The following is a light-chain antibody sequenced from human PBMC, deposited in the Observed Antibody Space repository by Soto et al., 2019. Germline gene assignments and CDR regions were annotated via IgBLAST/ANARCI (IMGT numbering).Light chain of an antibody. CDR2: RAS. CDR3: QQYGSSGT. V-gene: IGKV3-20*01. CDR1: QSVSSNY. J-gene: IGKJ1*01. Sequence: EIVLTQSPGTLSLSPGERATLSCRASQSVSSNYLAWYQQRPGQAPRLLIYRASNRATGIPDRFSGSGSGTDFTLTISRLEPEDFAVYYCQQYGSSGTFGQGTKVDIK.